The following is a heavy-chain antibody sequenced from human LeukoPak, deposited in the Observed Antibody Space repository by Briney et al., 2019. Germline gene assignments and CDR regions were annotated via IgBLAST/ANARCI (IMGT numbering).Heavy chain of an antibody. CDR1: GASMSSYY. V-gene: IGHV4-59*01. Sequence: SETLSLTCTVSGASMSSYYWTWIRQPPGKGLEWIGYIYYSGSTNYNPSLQSRVTISVDTSKNQFSLKLSSVTAADTAVYYCARMSAGTFVVVPAAPYYYYMDVWGKGTTVTVSS. CDR2: IYYSGST. CDR3: ARMSAGTFVVVPAAPYYYYMDV. D-gene: IGHD2-2*01. J-gene: IGHJ6*03.